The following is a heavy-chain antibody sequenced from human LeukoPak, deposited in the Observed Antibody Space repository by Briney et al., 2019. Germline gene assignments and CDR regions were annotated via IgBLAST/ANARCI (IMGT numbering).Heavy chain of an antibody. V-gene: IGHV3-23*01. CDR1: GFTFSNYA. D-gene: IGHD5-18*01. Sequence: PGGSLRLSCAASGFTFSNYALSWVRQAPGKGLEWVSDISGRGGSTYYADSVKGRFTISRHNSKNTMYLQMNSLRAEDTAVYYCAKRIQSAMAMGYWGQGTLVTVSS. CDR3: AKRIQSAMAMGY. J-gene: IGHJ4*02. CDR2: ISGRGGST.